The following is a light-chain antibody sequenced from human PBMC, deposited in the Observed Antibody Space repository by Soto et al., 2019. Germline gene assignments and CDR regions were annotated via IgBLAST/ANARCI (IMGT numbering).Light chain of an antibody. CDR2: KAC. Sequence: DIQMTQSPSTLSASVGDRVTITCRASQSISSWLAWYQQKPGKAPKLLIYKACSLESGVPSRFSGSGSGTEFTLTISSLQPDDFATYYCQQYNSDRYTFGQGTKLELK. J-gene: IGKJ2*01. V-gene: IGKV1-5*03. CDR1: QSISSW. CDR3: QQYNSDRYT.